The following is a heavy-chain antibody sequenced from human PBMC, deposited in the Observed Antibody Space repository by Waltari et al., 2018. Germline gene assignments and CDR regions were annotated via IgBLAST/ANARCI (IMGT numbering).Heavy chain of an antibody. V-gene: IGHV3-30*18. CDR2: ISYDGSNK. CDR1: GFTFSSYG. D-gene: IGHD3-3*01. Sequence: QVQLVESGGGVVQPGRSLRLSCAASGFTFSSYGMHWVRQAPGKGLEWVAVISYDGSNKYYADSVKGRFTISRDNSKNTLYLQMNSRRAEDTAVYDCAKDAGYYDFWSGPWSYYGMDVWGQGTTVTVSS. CDR3: AKDAGYYDFWSGPWSYYGMDV. J-gene: IGHJ6*02.